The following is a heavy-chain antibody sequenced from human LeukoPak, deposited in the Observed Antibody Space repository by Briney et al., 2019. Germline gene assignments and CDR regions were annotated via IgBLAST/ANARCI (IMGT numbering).Heavy chain of an antibody. CDR1: GFTFSSYA. CDR3: ARGYGDYADYFDY. Sequence: GGSLTLSCAASGFTFSSYAMHWVRQSPGKGLEYVSAISSNGCSSYYANSVKGRFTISRDNSKNTLYLQMGSMRAEDVAFYYGARGYGDYADYFDYWGQGTLVTVSS. V-gene: IGHV3-64*01. D-gene: IGHD4-17*01. CDR2: ISSNGCSS. J-gene: IGHJ4*02.